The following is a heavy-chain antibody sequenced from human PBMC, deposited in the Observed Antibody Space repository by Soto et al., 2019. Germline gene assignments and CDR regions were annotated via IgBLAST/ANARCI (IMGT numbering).Heavy chain of an antibody. J-gene: IGHJ4*02. V-gene: IGHV4-59*08. CDR2: IYYSGST. CDR3: ARGSDSSGYYLDY. Sequence: SETLSLTCTVSGGSISSYYWSWIRQPPGKGLEWIGYIYYSGSTNYNPSLKSRVTISVDTSKNQFSLKLNSMTAADTAVYYCARGSDSSGYYLDYWGQGTLVTVSS. D-gene: IGHD3-22*01. CDR1: GGSISSYY.